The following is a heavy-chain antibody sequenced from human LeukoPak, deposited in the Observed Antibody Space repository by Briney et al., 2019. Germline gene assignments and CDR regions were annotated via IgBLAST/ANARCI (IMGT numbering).Heavy chain of an antibody. CDR3: TTPPYYYDSSGKINDY. CDR1: GFTFSSYE. Sequence: GGSLRLSCAASGFTFSSYEMDWVRQAPGKGLEWVGRIKSKTDGGTTDYAAPVKGRFTISRDDSKNTLHLQMNSLKTEDTAVYYCTTPPYYYDSSGKINDYWGQGTLVTVSS. CDR2: IKSKTDGGTT. V-gene: IGHV3-15*01. J-gene: IGHJ4*02. D-gene: IGHD3-22*01.